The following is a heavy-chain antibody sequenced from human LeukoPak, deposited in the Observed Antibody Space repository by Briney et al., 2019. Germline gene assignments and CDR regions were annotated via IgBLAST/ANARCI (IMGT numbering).Heavy chain of an antibody. CDR2: IYYSGST. D-gene: IGHD6-19*01. CDR1: GGSISSSSYY. J-gene: IGHJ4*02. CDR3: ARRRGWIRGIDY. Sequence: PSETLSLTCTVSGGSISSSSYYWGWIRQPPGKGLEWIGSIYYSGSTYYNPSLKSRVTISVDTSKNQFSLKLSSVTAADTAVYYCARRRGWIRGIDYWGQGTLVTVSS. V-gene: IGHV4-39*07.